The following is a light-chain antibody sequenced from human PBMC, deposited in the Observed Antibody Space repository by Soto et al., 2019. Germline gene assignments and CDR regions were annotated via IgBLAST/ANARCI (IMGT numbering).Light chain of an antibody. CDR3: QQYNNWPWT. V-gene: IGKV3-15*01. CDR2: SAS. Sequence: EFLLTPSPGTLSFSPGGRATLSCRASQSISDTLAWYQQKPGQAPRLLIYSASRRATGFPGRFSGSGSGTDFTLTISSLQSEDLAVYYCQQYNNWPWTFGQGAKVDIK. J-gene: IGKJ1*01. CDR1: QSISDT.